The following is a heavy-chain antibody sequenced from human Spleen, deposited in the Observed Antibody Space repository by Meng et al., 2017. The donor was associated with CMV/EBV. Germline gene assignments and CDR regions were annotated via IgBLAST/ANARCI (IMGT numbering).Heavy chain of an antibody. CDR1: GGSFSGYY. CDR2: INHSGST. D-gene: IGHD3-3*01. J-gene: IGHJ4*02. Sequence: SVTLSLTCAVYGGSFSGYYWSWIRQPPGKGLEWIGEINHSGSTNYNPSLMSRVTILVDTSKNQFSPKLSSVTAADTAVYYCTRGDLWSGYYDYYFDYWGQGTLVTVSS. V-gene: IGHV4-34*01. CDR3: TRGDLWSGYYDYYFDY.